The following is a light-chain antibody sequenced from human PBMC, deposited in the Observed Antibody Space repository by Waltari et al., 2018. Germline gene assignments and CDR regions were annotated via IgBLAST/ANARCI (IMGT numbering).Light chain of an antibody. Sequence: CGASQAVRSYLAWYQQKPGQAPRLLIFDASSRAPGIPAKFSGSGSGTDFTLTVSNLEPEDFAVYYCQQRSNWPYTFGQGTRVEIK. CDR1: QAVRSY. J-gene: IGKJ2*01. CDR2: DAS. CDR3: QQRSNWPYT. V-gene: IGKV3-11*01.